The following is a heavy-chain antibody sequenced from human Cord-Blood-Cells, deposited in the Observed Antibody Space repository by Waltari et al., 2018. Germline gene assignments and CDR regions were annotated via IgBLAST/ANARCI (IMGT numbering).Heavy chain of an antibody. Sequence: QVQLVQSGAEGQKPGSSVKGSCKASGGTCSSYAISWVRQAPGQGLEWMGGIIPIFGTANYAQKFQGRVTITADESTSTAYMELSSLRSEDTAVYYCARRTTGGSWFDPWGQGTLVTVSS. D-gene: IGHD1-1*01. J-gene: IGHJ5*02. CDR2: IIPIFGTA. V-gene: IGHV1-69*01. CDR1: GGTCSSYA. CDR3: ARRTTGGSWFDP.